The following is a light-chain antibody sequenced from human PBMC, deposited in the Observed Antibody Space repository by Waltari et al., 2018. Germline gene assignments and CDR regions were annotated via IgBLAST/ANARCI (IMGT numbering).Light chain of an antibody. CDR1: QSVTGIS. V-gene: IGKV3-20*01. Sequence: EIVLTQSPGTLSLSPGERATLSCRASQSVTGISLSWYQQKLGQAPRPHSYGTSSRATVIPDRFSGSGSGTDFALTISRLEPEDFAVYYCQQYDGEVVTFGGGTKVEI. CDR2: GTS. CDR3: QQYDGEVVT. J-gene: IGKJ4*01.